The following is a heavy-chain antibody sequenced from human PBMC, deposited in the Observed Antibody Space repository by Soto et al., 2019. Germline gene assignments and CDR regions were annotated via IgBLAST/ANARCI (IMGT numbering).Heavy chain of an antibody. Sequence: QVQLVQSGAEVKKPGSSVKVSCKASGGTFSSYAISWVRQAPGQGLEWMGGIIPIFGTANYAQKFQGRVTITADESTSTAYMELSSLRSEDTAVYYCARDPPSAYDVWSGLDPWGQGTLVTVSS. D-gene: IGHD3-3*01. V-gene: IGHV1-69*01. CDR3: ARDPPSAYDVWSGLDP. CDR1: GGTFSSYA. CDR2: IIPIFGTA. J-gene: IGHJ5*02.